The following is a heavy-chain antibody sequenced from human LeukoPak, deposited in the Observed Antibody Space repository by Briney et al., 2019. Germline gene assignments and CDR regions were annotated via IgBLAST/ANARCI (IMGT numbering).Heavy chain of an antibody. V-gene: IGHV3-21*01. Sequence: PGGSLRLSCAASGFTFSSYGMNWVRQAPGKGLEWVSAISGSSGHIYYADSVKGRFTISRDNAKNSLYLQVNSLRAEDTAVYYCARWGDVRAPFDLWGQGTMVTVSS. CDR3: ARWGDVRAPFDL. CDR1: GFTFSSYG. J-gene: IGHJ3*01. CDR2: ISGSSGHI. D-gene: IGHD3-10*01.